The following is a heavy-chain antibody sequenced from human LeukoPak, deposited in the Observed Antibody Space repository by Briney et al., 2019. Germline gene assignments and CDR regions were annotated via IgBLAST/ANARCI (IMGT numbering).Heavy chain of an antibody. D-gene: IGHD1-26*01. Sequence: SETLSLTCAVSGGSINNYYWSWIRQPPGKGLEWIGHIYYSGSTTYNPSLKSRLTISVDTSKNQFSLKLSSVTAADTAVYYCATGGGGSYSLDYWGQGTLVTVSS. CDR1: GGSINNYY. J-gene: IGHJ4*02. V-gene: IGHV4-59*12. CDR2: IYYSGST. CDR3: ATGGGGSYSLDY.